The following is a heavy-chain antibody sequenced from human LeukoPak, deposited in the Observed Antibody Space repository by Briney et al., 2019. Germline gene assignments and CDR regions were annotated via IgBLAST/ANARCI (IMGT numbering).Heavy chain of an antibody. D-gene: IGHD2-2*02. V-gene: IGHV4-38-2*02. J-gene: IGHJ4*02. CDR1: GYSISSGYY. CDR2: IYHSGST. Sequence: PSETLSLTCTVSGYSISSGYYWGWIRQPPGKGLEWIGSIYHSGSTYYNPSLNSRVTISVDTSKNQFSLKLSSVTAADTAVYYCARDRVPAAILSIWGQGTLVTVSS. CDR3: ARDRVPAAILSI.